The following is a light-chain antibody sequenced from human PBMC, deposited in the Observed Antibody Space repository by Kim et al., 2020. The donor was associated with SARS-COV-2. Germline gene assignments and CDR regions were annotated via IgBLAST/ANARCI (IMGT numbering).Light chain of an antibody. CDR3: QQCTNWPLT. Sequence: EIVLTQSPATLSLSPGERATLSCRASQSVSSNLDWYQQKPGQAPRLLIYGASTRATGIPARCSGGGSGTEFTLTISSLQSEDFAVYYCQQCTNWPLTLGEGTKVDIK. V-gene: IGKV3-15*01. J-gene: IGKJ4*02. CDR1: QSVSSN. CDR2: GAS.